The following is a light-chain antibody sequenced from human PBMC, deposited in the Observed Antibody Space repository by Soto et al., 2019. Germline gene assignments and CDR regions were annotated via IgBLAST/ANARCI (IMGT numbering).Light chain of an antibody. J-gene: IGKJ1*01. CDR1: QSVGTY. Sequence: DTVLTQSPATLSLSPGERVTLSCRASQSVGTYLAWYQQKPGQAPRLLISDASSRATGIPDRFSGSGSGTDFTLTISRLEPEDFAVYYCHQYDSWTFGQGTKVDIK. CDR2: DAS. V-gene: IGKV3-20*01. CDR3: HQYDSWT.